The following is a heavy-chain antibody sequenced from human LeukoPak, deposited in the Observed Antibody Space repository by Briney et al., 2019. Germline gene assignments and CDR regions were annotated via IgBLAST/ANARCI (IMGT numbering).Heavy chain of an antibody. CDR2: ISSSGSTI. V-gene: IGHV3-48*03. CDR1: GFTFSSYE. D-gene: IGHD3-10*01. Sequence: GESLRLSCAASGFTFSSYEMNWVRQAPGKGLEWVSYISSSGSTIYYADSVKGRFTISRDNAKNSLYLQMNSLRAEDTAVYYCARDYYGSGSTQFDYWGQGTLVTVSS. J-gene: IGHJ4*02. CDR3: ARDYYGSGSTQFDY.